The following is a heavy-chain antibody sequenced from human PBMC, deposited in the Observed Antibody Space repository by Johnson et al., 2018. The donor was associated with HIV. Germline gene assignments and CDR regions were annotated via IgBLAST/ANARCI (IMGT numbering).Heavy chain of an antibody. V-gene: IGHV3-33*06. CDR2: IWYDGSNK. Sequence: QMQLVESGGGVVQPGRSLRLSCAASGFTFSSYGMHWVRQAPGKGLEWVAVIWYDGSNKYYADSVKGRFTISRDNSKNTLYLQMNSLRGEDTAVYHCAKEGYSASFDIWGQGTMVTVSS. CDR3: AKEGYSASFDI. D-gene: IGHD2-21*01. J-gene: IGHJ3*02. CDR1: GFTFSSYG.